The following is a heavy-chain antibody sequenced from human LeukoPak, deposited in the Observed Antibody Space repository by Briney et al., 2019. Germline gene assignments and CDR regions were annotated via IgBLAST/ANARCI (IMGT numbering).Heavy chain of an antibody. Sequence: GGSLRLSCAASGFTFSSYAMTWVRQAPGEGLEWVSAISPSGGDTYYADSVQGRFSISRDDSKNTLYLQMNSLRAEDTAIYYCAKDNGGSRSSPSLPWGQGTLVTVSS. CDR3: AKDNGGSRSSPSLP. D-gene: IGHD6-6*01. CDR1: GFTFSSYA. CDR2: ISPSGGDT. V-gene: IGHV3-23*01. J-gene: IGHJ5*02.